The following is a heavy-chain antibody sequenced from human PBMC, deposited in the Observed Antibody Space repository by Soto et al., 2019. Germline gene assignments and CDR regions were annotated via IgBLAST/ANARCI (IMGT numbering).Heavy chain of an antibody. J-gene: IGHJ3*02. CDR3: ARAYMGAYDSSGYYPPGDAFDI. CDR2: INAGNGDT. Sequence: ASVKVSCKASGYTFTSYFLHWVRQAPGQRLECMGWINAGNGDTNYAQKFQGWVTMTRDTSISTAYMELGRLRSDDTAVYYCARAYMGAYDSSGYYPPGDAFDIWGQGTMVTVSS. CDR1: GYTFTSYF. V-gene: IGHV1-2*04. D-gene: IGHD3-22*01.